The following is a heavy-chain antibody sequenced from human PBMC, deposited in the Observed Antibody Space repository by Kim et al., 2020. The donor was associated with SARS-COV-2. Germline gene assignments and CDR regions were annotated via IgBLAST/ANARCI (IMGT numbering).Heavy chain of an antibody. D-gene: IGHD3-9*01. CDR2: IYHSGST. V-gene: IGHV4-4*02. CDR3: ARTVPPILTGYYNSDY. Sequence: SETLSLTCAVSGGSISSSNWWSWVRQPPGKGLEWIGEIYHSGSTNYNPSLKSRVTISVDKSKNQFSLKLSSVTAADTAVYYCARTVPPILTGYYNSDYWGQGTLVTVSS. J-gene: IGHJ4*02. CDR1: GGSISSSNW.